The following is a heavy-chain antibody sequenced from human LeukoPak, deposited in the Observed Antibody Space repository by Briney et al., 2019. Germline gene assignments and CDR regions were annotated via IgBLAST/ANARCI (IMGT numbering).Heavy chain of an antibody. CDR1: GGSLINYY. CDR3: AGVPGRAPDY. J-gene: IGHJ4*02. V-gene: IGHV4-59*01. CDR2: IYYSGSI. Sequence: PSETLSLICTVSGGSLINYYWSWFRQPPGKGLEWIGYIYYSGSISYNPSLESRVTISVDTTKNQFFLNLRSVTAADTALYYCAGVPGRAPDYWGQGALVTVSS.